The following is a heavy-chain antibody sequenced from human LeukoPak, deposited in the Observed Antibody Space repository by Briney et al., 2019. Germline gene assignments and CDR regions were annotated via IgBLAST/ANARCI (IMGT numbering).Heavy chain of an antibody. Sequence: SETLSLTCAVSGYSISSGYYCGWIRQPPGQGLEWIGSIYHSGNTYYNPSLKSRVTISVDTSKNQFSLKLSSVTAADTAVYFCARQGITIFGVVTSIDYWGQGTLVTVSS. J-gene: IGHJ4*02. CDR1: GYSISSGYY. CDR2: IYHSGNT. D-gene: IGHD3-3*01. CDR3: ARQGITIFGVVTSIDY. V-gene: IGHV4-38-2*01.